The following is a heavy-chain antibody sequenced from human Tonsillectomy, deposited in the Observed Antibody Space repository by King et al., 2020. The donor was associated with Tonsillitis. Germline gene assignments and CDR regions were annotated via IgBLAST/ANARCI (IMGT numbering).Heavy chain of an antibody. V-gene: IGHV3-74*01. CDR1: VFTFSSYW. CDR3: ARDTALSPFDY. D-gene: IGHD5-18*01. Sequence: VQLVESGGGLVQPGGSLRLSCAASVFTFSSYWMHWVRQAPGKGLVWVSGINTDGSSTSYSDSVKGRFTISRDNARNTLFLQMNSLRVEDTAVYYCARDTALSPFDYWGQGTLVTVSS. J-gene: IGHJ4*02. CDR2: INTDGSST.